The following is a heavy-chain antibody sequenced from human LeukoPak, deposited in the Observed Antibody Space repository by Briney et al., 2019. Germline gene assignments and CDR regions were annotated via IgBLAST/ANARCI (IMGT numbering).Heavy chain of an antibody. CDR3: ARGPTPYYYDSSGPGYYFDY. CDR2: IYYSGST. V-gene: IGHV4-39*07. J-gene: IGHJ4*02. CDR1: GGSISSSSYY. Sequence: PSETLSLTCTVSGGSISSSSYYWGWIRQPPGKGLEWIGSIYYSGSTYYNPSLKSRVTISVDTSKNQFSLKLSSVTAADTAVYYCARGPTPYYYDSSGPGYYFDYWGQGTLVTVSS. D-gene: IGHD3-22*01.